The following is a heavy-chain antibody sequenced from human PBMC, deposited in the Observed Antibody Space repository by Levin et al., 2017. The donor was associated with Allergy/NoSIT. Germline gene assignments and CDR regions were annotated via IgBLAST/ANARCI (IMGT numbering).Heavy chain of an antibody. D-gene: IGHD3-10*01. CDR2: IYYSGST. V-gene: IGHV4-31*03. CDR3: ARTEKPSVYGSGSYYKSPYYFDY. J-gene: IGHJ4*02. Sequence: PSQTLSLTCTVSGGSISSGGYYWSWIRQHPGKGLEWIGYIYYSGSTYYNPSLKSRVTISVDTSKNQFSLKLSSVTAADTAVYYCARTEKPSVYGSGSYYKSPYYFDYWGQGTLVTVSS. CDR1: GGSISSGGYY.